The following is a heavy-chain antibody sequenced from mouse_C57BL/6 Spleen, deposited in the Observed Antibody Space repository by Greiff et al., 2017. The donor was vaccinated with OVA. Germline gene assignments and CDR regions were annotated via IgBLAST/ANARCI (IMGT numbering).Heavy chain of an antibody. Sequence: EVQLQQSGAELVRPGASVKLSCTASGFNIKDDYMHWVKQRPEQGLEWIGWIDPENGDTEYASKFQGKATITADTSSNTAYLQLSSLTAEDTAVYCCTTWTTVVAHFDYWGQGTTLTVSS. D-gene: IGHD1-1*01. V-gene: IGHV14-4*01. CDR3: TTWTTVVAHFDY. J-gene: IGHJ2*01. CDR2: IDPENGDT. CDR1: GFNIKDDY.